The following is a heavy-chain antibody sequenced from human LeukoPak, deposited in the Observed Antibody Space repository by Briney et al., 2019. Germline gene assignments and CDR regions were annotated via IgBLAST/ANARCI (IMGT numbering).Heavy chain of an antibody. J-gene: IGHJ4*02. Sequence: SETLSLTCAVYGGSFSSYYWSWIRQPPGKGLEWIGYIYYSGSTNYNPSLKSRVTISVDTSKNQFSPKLSSVTAADTAVYYCARSLYPFRVDYWGQGTLVTVSS. CDR3: ARSLYPFRVDY. CDR2: IYYSGST. D-gene: IGHD3-16*02. CDR1: GGSFSSYY. V-gene: IGHV4-59*01.